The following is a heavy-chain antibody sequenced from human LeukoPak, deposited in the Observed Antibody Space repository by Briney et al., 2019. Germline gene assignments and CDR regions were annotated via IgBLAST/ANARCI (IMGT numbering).Heavy chain of an antibody. CDR2: IYYSGST. CDR1: GGSISSYY. Sequence: PSETLSLTCTVSGGSISSYYWSWIRQPPGKGLEWIGYIYYSGSTNYNPSLKSRVTISVDTSKNQFSLKLSSVTAADTAVYYCARGRVRFLEWLLLGNWFDPWGQGTLVTVSS. CDR3: ARGRVRFLEWLLLGNWFDP. J-gene: IGHJ5*02. V-gene: IGHV4-59*12. D-gene: IGHD3-3*01.